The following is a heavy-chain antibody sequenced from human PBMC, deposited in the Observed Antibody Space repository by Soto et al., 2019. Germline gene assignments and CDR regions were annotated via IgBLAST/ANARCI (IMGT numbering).Heavy chain of an antibody. J-gene: IGHJ4*02. V-gene: IGHV3-23*01. CDR1: GFTFSNYA. D-gene: IGHD6-19*01. CDR2: ISGGGDTT. CDR3: AKGSSGWYLSSFDY. Sequence: GGSLRLSCAASGFTFSNYAMSWVRQAPGKGLEWVSGISGGGDTTYYADSVKGRFTISRDNSKTTLYLQLNSLRAEDTAIYYCAKGSSGWYLSSFDYWGKGTQVTVSS.